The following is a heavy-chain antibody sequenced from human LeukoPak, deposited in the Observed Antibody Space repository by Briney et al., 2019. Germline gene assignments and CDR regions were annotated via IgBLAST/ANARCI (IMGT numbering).Heavy chain of an antibody. Sequence: PSETHSPTCTVSGASVNSYCWDWIRQPPGKGLEWIGCISDSGTTYYNPSLKSRLTISLDTSKNQFSLKVRSVTAADSAMYYCTKGYYEPFDFWGQGILVTVSS. CDR2: ISDSGTT. V-gene: IGHV4-59*02. J-gene: IGHJ4*02. D-gene: IGHD3-22*01. CDR3: TKGYYEPFDF. CDR1: GASVNSYC.